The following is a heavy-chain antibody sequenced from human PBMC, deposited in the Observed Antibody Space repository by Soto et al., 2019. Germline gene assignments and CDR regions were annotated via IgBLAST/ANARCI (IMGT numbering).Heavy chain of an antibody. CDR3: ASSIN. Sequence: KPSETLSLTCAVSGGSISGSSFYWGWIRQPPEKGLESIGSIHYSGSTYYNPSLKSRVTMSVDTSKNMLYLQMNSLRADDTAVYYCASSINWGQGTRVTVSS. CDR2: IHYSGST. CDR1: GGSISGSSFY. V-gene: IGHV4-39*01. J-gene: IGHJ4*02.